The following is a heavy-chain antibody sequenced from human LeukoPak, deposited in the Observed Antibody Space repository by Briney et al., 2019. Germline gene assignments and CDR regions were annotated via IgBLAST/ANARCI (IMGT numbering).Heavy chain of an antibody. Sequence: GGSLRFSCAVSGFTFSSYAMNWVRQAPGKGLEWVSVISGSGGNTYYADSVKGRFTISRDNSKNTLYLQMNSLRTDDTAVYYCAKDHIPMDVWGKGTTVTVSS. V-gene: IGHV3-23*01. CDR3: AKDHIPMDV. CDR1: GFTFSSYA. J-gene: IGHJ6*03. CDR2: ISGSGGNT.